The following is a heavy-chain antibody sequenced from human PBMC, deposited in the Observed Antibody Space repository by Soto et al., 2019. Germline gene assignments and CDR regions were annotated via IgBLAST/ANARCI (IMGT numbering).Heavy chain of an antibody. D-gene: IGHD3-22*01. CDR3: ARVEGITMLVVAPGMDV. CDR1: GYTFISYG. CDR2: ISTYNGNT. J-gene: IGHJ6*02. V-gene: IGHV1-18*01. Sequence: QVQLVQSGAEVKKPGASVKVSCKASGYTFISYGISWVRQAPGQGLEWMGWISTYNGNTNYAQKLQGRVTMTTDTSTSTVYMELRSLRSDDTAVYYCARVEGITMLVVAPGMDVWGQGTTVTVSS.